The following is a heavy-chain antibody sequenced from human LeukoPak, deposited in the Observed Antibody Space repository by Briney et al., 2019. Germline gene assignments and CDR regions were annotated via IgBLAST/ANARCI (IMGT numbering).Heavy chain of an antibody. CDR1: GFDFSASS. Sequence: GGSLRLSCAASGFDFSASSFNYIRQAPGKGLEWVSYIRASSSLISYADSVRGRFTISRDDAKKSVFLQMHSLRADDTAVYYCAREASLGWGQGTVVTVSS. CDR2: IRASSSLI. CDR3: AREASLG. V-gene: IGHV3-48*04. J-gene: IGHJ3*01.